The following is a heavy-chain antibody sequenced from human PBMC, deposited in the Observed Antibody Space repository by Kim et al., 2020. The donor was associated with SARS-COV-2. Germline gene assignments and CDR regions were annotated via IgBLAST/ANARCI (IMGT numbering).Heavy chain of an antibody. CDR2: IYYSGST. CDR3: ARHNVEMATISPFDY. CDR1: GGSISSYY. J-gene: IGHJ4*02. Sequence: SETLSLTCTVSGGSISSYYWSWIRQPPGKGLEWIGYIYYSGSTNYNPSLKSRVTISVDTSKNQFSLKLSSVTAADTAVYYCARHNVEMATISPFDYWGQGTLVTVSS. V-gene: IGHV4-59*08. D-gene: IGHD5-12*01.